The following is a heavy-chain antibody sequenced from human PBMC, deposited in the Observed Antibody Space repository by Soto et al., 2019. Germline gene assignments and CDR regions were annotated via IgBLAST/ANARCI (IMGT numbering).Heavy chain of an antibody. D-gene: IGHD6-13*01. CDR3: ALIAAAGDSNWFDP. J-gene: IGHJ5*02. CDR2: INPNSGGT. V-gene: IGHV1-2*04. Sequence: ASVKVSCKASGYTFTGYYMHWVRQAPGQGLEWMGWINPNSGGTNYAQKFQGWVTMTRDTSISTAYMELSRLRSDDTAVYYCALIAAAGDSNWFDPWGQGTLVTVSS. CDR1: GYTFTGYY.